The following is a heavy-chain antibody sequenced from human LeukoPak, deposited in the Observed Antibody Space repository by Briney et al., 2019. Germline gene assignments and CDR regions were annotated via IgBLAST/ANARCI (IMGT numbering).Heavy chain of an antibody. Sequence: PGGSLRLSCAASGFSFSSYTMSWVRQAPGKGLEWVSYITSGSSSIYYADSVKGRFIISRDNAKNSLYLQMNSLRAEDTAVYYCAREPYYYGMDVWGQGTTVTVSS. V-gene: IGHV3-48*01. CDR3: AREPYYYGMDV. CDR2: ITSGSSSI. CDR1: GFSFSSYT. J-gene: IGHJ6*02.